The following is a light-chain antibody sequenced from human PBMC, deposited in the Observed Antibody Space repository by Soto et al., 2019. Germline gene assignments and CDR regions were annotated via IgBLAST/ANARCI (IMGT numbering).Light chain of an antibody. CDR2: DAS. Sequence: EIVLTQSPATLSLSPGERATLSWRASQYVSSFLAWYQQKAGQAPRLLIYDASHRATGIPARFSGSGSGTDFTLTINSLEPEDFALYYCQQRYNWPPTFGQGTKVDI. J-gene: IGKJ1*01. CDR3: QQRYNWPPT. V-gene: IGKV3-11*01. CDR1: QYVSSF.